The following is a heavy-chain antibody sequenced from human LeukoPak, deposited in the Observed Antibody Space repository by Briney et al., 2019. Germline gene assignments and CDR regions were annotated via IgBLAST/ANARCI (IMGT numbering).Heavy chain of an antibody. CDR3: ARGGVVVVAATIYYYYGMDV. V-gene: IGHV1-8*02. CDR2: MNPNSGNT. J-gene: IGHJ6*02. CDR1: GYTFTGYY. Sequence: ASVRVSCKASGYTFTGYYMHWVRQAPGQGLEWMGWMNPNSGNTGYAQKFQGRVTMTRNTSISTAYMELSSLRSEDTAVYYCARGGVVVVAATIYYYYGMDVWGQGTTVTVSS. D-gene: IGHD2-15*01.